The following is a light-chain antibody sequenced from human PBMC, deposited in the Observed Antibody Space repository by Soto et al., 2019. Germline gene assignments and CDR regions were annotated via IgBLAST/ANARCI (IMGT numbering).Light chain of an antibody. CDR3: AAWDDNLNVVV. Sequence: QSVVTQTPSASGTPGQRVTFSCSGGSSNIGGNYVSWFQQLPGMAPKLLIYETYKRPSGVPVRFSGSKSGTSASLAISGLQSEDEADYYCAAWDDNLNVVVFGGGTKLTVL. V-gene: IGLV1-44*01. J-gene: IGLJ3*02. CDR1: SSNIGGNY. CDR2: ETY.